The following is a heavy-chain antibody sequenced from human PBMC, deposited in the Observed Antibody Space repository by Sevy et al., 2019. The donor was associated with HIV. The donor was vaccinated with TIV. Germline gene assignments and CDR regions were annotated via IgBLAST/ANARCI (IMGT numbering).Heavy chain of an antibody. CDR2: ISGGGGGT. CDR1: GFTFNNYA. CDR3: AKHYIHDIADGWYFDL. J-gene: IGHJ2*01. D-gene: IGHD6-13*01. V-gene: IGHV3-23*01. Sequence: GGSLRLSCAASGFTFNNYAMSWVRQAPGKGLEGKGLEWVSTISGGGGGTNYADSVGGRFTISRENSKNTLYLQVNSLRVEDTAVYYCAKHYIHDIADGWYFDLWGRGTLVTVSS.